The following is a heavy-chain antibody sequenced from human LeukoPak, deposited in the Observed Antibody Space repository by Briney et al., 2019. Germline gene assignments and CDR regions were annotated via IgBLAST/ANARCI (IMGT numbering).Heavy chain of an antibody. CDR2: IYYSGST. CDR1: GGSISSYY. J-gene: IGHJ4*02. D-gene: IGHD6-19*01. Sequence: KPSETLSLTCTVSGGSISSYYWSWIRQPPGKGLEWIGYIYYSGSTNYNPSLKSRVTISVDTSKNQFSLKLSSVTAADTAVYYCARGRGSSGRYFPYWGQGTLVTVSS. V-gene: IGHV4-59*01. CDR3: ARGRGSSGRYFPY.